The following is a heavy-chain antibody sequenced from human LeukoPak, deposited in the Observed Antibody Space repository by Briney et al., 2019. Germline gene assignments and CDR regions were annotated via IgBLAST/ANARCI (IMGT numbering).Heavy chain of an antibody. CDR3: AREELSGLALDAFDI. V-gene: IGHV3-21*01. CDR2: ISSSSSYI. CDR1: GFTFSSYA. Sequence: PGGSLRLSCAASGFTFSSYAMHWVRQAPGKGLEWVSSISSSSSYIYYADSVKGRFTISRDNAKNSLYLQMNSLRAEDTAVYYCAREELSGLALDAFDIWGQGTMVTVSS. D-gene: IGHD3-16*02. J-gene: IGHJ3*02.